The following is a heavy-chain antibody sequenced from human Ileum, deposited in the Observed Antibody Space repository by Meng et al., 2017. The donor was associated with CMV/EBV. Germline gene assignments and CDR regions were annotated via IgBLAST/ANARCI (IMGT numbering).Heavy chain of an antibody. CDR2: ITSSSAYI. J-gene: IGHJ2*01. V-gene: IGHV3-21*01. CDR1: DFTFRGYA. D-gene: IGHD5-12*01. CDR3: AREKDGYDLWYFDL. Sequence: ASDFTFRGYAMSWVRQAPGKGLEWVASITSSSAYIYYGDSVKGRLTISRDNANNSLYPQMDSLRDEDTAVYYCAREKDGYDLWYFDLWGRGTLVTVSS.